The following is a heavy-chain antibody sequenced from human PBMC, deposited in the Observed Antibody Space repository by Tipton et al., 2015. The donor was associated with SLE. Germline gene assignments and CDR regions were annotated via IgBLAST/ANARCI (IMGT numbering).Heavy chain of an antibody. Sequence: SLRLSCAASGFTVSSNYMSWVRQAPGKGLEWVSDIYSGGSTYYADSVKGRFSISRDNSKNTLYLQMNSLRAEDTAVYYCAPVVVVAAGLPFDYWGQGTLVTVSS. CDR3: APVVVVAAGLPFDY. CDR2: IYSGGST. CDR1: GFTVSSNY. V-gene: IGHV3-53*01. D-gene: IGHD2-15*01. J-gene: IGHJ4*02.